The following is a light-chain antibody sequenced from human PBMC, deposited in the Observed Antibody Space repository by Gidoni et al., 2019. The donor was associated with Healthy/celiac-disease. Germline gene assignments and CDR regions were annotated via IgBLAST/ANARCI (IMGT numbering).Light chain of an antibody. J-gene: IGKJ1*01. CDR2: WAS. V-gene: IGKV4-1*01. Sequence: DIVMTQSPDSLAVSLGERATINCKSSQSVLYSSNNKNYVAWYQQKPGQPPKLLIYWASARESGVPDRFSGSGSGTDFTLTISSLQAEDVAVYYCQQYYSTPVTFGQXTKVEIK. CDR1: QSVLYSSNNKNY. CDR3: QQYYSTPVT.